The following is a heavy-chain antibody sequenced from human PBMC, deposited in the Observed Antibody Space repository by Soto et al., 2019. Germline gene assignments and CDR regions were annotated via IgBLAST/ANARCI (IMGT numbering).Heavy chain of an antibody. J-gene: IGHJ6*02. CDR3: ARQGFGPLHGRVDV. V-gene: IGHV4-59*08. CDR1: GGSISSYY. CDR2: VHHSWGS. Sequence: QVQLQESGPGLVKPSETLSLSCTVSGGSISSYYWSWFRQSPGKRMEWIGYVHHSWGSSYNPSLRXXVXXSLDTSKSQFSLKVTSVTATDTAVYYCARQGFGPLHGRVDVWGQGTTVTVSS. D-gene: IGHD3-10*01.